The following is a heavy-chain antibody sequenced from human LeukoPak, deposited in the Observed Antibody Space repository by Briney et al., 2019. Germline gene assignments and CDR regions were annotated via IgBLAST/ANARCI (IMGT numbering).Heavy chain of an antibody. Sequence: VAXISYDGSNDSYADSVKGRFTISRDNSKNTLYLQMNSLRVEDTAVYYCAKPYQVGGYYFDYWGQGTLVTVSS. CDR2: ISYDGSND. CDR3: AKPYQVGGYYFDY. D-gene: IGHD2-2*01. V-gene: IGHV3-30*18. J-gene: IGHJ4*02.